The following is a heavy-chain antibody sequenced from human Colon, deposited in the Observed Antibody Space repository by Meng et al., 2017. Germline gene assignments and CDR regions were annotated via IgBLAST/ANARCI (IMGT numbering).Heavy chain of an antibody. Sequence: QVQLQESGPGLVKPSESLALTCTVSGASISDYYWSWIRQPPGKGLEWIGYIYYSGSTYYNPSLKSRVTISVDTSKNQFSLKLSSVTAADTAVYYCARGYYDILTGYYPWFDPWGQGTLVTVSS. J-gene: IGHJ5*02. CDR1: GASISDYY. D-gene: IGHD3-9*01. CDR3: ARGYYDILTGYYPWFDP. V-gene: IGHV4-30-4*01. CDR2: IYYSGST.